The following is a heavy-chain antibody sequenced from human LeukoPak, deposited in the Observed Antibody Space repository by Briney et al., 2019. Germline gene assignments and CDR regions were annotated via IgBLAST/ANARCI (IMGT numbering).Heavy chain of an antibody. D-gene: IGHD2-2*01. CDR1: GNTFSSYG. J-gene: IGHJ4*02. CDR2: RRYDGSNK. V-gene: IGHV3-30*02. CDR3: AKDRAWGLGYCSSTSCYGPFDY. Sequence: PGGSLRLSCAASGNTFSSYGMHWVRQAPGMGLEWVAFRRYDGSNKYYADSVKGRFTISRDNSKNALYLQMNSLRAEDTAVYYCAKDRAWGLGYCSSTSCYGPFDYWGQGTLVTVSS.